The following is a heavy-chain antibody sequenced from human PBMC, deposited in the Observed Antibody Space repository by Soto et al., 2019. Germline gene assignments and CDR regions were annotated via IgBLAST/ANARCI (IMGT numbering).Heavy chain of an antibody. CDR2: ISSSSSYI. CDR1: GFTFSSFN. Sequence: GGSLRLSCAASGFTFSSFNMNWVRQAPGKGLEWVSSISSSSSYIYYADSVKGRFTISRDNAKNSLYLQMNSLRAEDTAVYYCARDSGTPEPAGNFDYWGQGTLVTVSS. V-gene: IGHV3-21*04. D-gene: IGHD1-1*01. CDR3: ARDSGTPEPAGNFDY. J-gene: IGHJ4*02.